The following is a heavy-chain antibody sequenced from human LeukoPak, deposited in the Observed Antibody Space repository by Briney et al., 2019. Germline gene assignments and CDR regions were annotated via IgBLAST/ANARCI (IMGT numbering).Heavy chain of an antibody. J-gene: IGHJ3*02. CDR2: ISYDGSNK. D-gene: IGHD5-24*01. Sequence: GGSLRLSCAASGFTFSSYWMSWVRQAPGKGLEWVAVISYDGSNKYYADSVKGRLTISRDNSKNTLYLQINSLRDEDTAVHYCARNRDGYMSDAFDIWGQGTMVTVSS. CDR3: ARNRDGYMSDAFDI. CDR1: GFTFSSYW. V-gene: IGHV3-30-3*01.